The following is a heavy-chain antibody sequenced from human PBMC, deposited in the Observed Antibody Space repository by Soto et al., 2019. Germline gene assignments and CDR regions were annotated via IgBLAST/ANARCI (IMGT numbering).Heavy chain of an antibody. CDR1: GGSISSYY. V-gene: IGHV4-59*01. CDR2: IYYSGST. D-gene: IGHD2-15*01. Sequence: SETLSLTCTVSGGSISSYYWSWIRQPPGKGLEWIGYIYYSGSTNYNPSLKSRVTISVDTSKNQFSLKLSSVTAADPAVYYCAREVMVAATGERCYCYMGVWGKGTTVTVAS. J-gene: IGHJ6*03. CDR3: AREVMVAATGERCYCYMGV.